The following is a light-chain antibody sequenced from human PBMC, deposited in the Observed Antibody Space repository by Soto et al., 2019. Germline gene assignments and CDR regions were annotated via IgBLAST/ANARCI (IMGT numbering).Light chain of an antibody. Sequence: ERATLYSRASQSVSSSYLAWYQQHPVQAPRLLIYGASSRATGIPDRFSGRGSGTDFTRAIGILEPQVFALKRVPPHVLGQIAGGTKVDIK. V-gene: IGKV3-20*01. CDR2: GAS. CDR1: QSVSSSY. J-gene: IGKJ4*01. CDR3: PPHVLGQ.